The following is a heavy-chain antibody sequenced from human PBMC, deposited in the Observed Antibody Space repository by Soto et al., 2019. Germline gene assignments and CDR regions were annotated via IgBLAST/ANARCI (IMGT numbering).Heavy chain of an antibody. Sequence: GGSLRLSCAGSGFTFGDYYMSWIRQAPGRGLEWISYISASGSSIYYADSVKGRFAISRDNAKNSLYLQMNSLKTEDTAIYYCSRRCISTSCYRLPWGQGTLVTVSS. CDR1: GFTFGDYY. CDR3: SRRCISTSCYRLP. J-gene: IGHJ5*02. CDR2: ISASGSSI. V-gene: IGHV3-11*01. D-gene: IGHD2-2*01.